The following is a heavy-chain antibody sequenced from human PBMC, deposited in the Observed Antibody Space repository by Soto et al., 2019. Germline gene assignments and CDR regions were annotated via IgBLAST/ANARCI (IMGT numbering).Heavy chain of an antibody. V-gene: IGHV4-61*01. Sequence: QVQLQESGPGLVKPSETLSLTCTVSGGSVSSGSYYWSWIRQPPGKGLEWIGYIYYSGSTNYNPSLKSRVTISVDTSKNQFSLKLSSVTAADTAVYYCARDRRQQQLVFPHYYYYGMDVWGQGTPVTVSS. CDR2: IYYSGST. CDR3: ARDRRQQQLVFPHYYYYGMDV. CDR1: GGSVSSGSYY. D-gene: IGHD6-13*01. J-gene: IGHJ6*02.